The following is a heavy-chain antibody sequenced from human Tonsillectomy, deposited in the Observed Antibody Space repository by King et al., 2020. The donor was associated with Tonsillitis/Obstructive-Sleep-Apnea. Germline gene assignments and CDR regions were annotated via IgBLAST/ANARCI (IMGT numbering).Heavy chain of an antibody. J-gene: IGHJ6*02. CDR2: INPNSGGT. CDR3: ARLGYCTNGVCYQRDHYYYGMDV. V-gene: IGHV1-2*02. D-gene: IGHD2-8*01. Sequence: QLVQSGAEVKKPGASVKVSCKASGYTFTGYYMHWVRQAPGQGLEWMGWINPNSGGTNYAQKFQGRVTMTRDTSISTAYMELSRLRSDDTAVYYCARLGYCTNGVCYQRDHYYYGMDVWGQGTTVTVS. CDR1: GYTFTGYY.